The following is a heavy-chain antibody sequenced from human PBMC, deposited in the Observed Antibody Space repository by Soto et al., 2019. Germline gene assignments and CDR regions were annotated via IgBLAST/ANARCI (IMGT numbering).Heavy chain of an antibody. CDR1: GFTFSSYG. D-gene: IGHD6-19*01. Sequence: PGGSLRLSCAASGFTFSSYGMHWVRQAPGKGLEWVAVIWYDGSNKYYADSVKGRFTISRDNSKNTLYLQMNSLRAEDTAVYYCARAEEWLPPFDYYYGMDVWGQGTTVTVSS. CDR3: ARAEEWLPPFDYYYGMDV. CDR2: IWYDGSNK. V-gene: IGHV3-33*01. J-gene: IGHJ6*02.